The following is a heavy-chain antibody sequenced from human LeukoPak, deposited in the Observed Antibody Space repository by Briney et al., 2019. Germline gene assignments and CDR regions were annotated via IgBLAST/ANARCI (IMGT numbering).Heavy chain of an antibody. CDR3: ARRPDYYDSSGYYHFDY. Sequence: GGSLRLSCAASGFTFSSYWMSWVRQAPGKGLEWVANIKQDGSEKYCVDSVKGRFTISRDNAKNSLYLQMNSLRAEDTAVYYCARRPDYYDSSGYYHFDYWGQGTLVTVSS. J-gene: IGHJ4*02. CDR2: IKQDGSEK. CDR1: GFTFSSYW. D-gene: IGHD3-22*01. V-gene: IGHV3-7*01.